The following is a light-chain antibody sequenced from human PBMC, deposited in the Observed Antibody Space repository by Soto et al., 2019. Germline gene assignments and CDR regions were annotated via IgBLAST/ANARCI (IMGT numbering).Light chain of an antibody. Sequence: SALTQPASVSGSPGQSITVSCTGTSSDVGGYNYVSWYQHHPGKAPKLMIFEVSNRPSGVSNRFSGSKSGSTASLTISGLQAEDEADYYCTSYTSSFTLIFGPGTKV. J-gene: IGLJ1*01. CDR2: EVS. CDR3: TSYTSSFTLI. CDR1: SSDVGGYNY. V-gene: IGLV2-14*01.